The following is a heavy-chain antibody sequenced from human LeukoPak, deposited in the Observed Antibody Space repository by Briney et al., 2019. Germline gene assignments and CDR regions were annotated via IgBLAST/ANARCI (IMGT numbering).Heavy chain of an antibody. J-gene: IGHJ4*02. CDR1: GGSISSGYYY. V-gene: IGHV4-39*01. CDR3: ARHVSFGESAY. D-gene: IGHD3-10*01. Sequence: SETLSLTCTVSGGSISSGYYYWGWIRQPPGKGLEWIGSVYYSGSSYYNPSLKSRVSISVDTSKNQFSLKLSSVTAADTAVYYCARHVSFGESAYWGQGTLVTVSS. CDR2: VYYSGSS.